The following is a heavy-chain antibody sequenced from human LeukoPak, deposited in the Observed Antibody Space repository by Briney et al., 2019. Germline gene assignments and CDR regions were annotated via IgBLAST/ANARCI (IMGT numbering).Heavy chain of an antibody. CDR3: ARVRCSSTSCYYYYYYYGMDV. CDR2: IYYSGST. Sequence: PSETLSLTCTVSGGSISSSSYYWGWIRQPPGKGLEWIGSIYYSGSTYYNPSLKSRVTISVDTSKNQFSLKLSSATAADTAVYYCARVRCSSTSCYYYYYYYGMDVWGQGTTVTVSS. D-gene: IGHD2-2*01. J-gene: IGHJ6*02. V-gene: IGHV4-39*01. CDR1: GGSISSSSYY.